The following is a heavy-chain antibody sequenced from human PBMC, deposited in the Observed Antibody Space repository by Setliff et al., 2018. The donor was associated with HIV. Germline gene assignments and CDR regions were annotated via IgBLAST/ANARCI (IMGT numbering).Heavy chain of an antibody. CDR2: INHSESP. V-gene: IGHV4-34*01. Sequence: PSETLSLTCAVYGGSFSGFYWSWIRQPPGKGLEWIGEINHSESPNYNPSLKSRVTISVDTSKKQFSLKLSSVSAADTAVYYCARGGGITWRSYSFDYWGQGTLVTVPQ. D-gene: IGHD3-10*01. CDR1: GGSFSGFY. CDR3: ARGGGITWRSYSFDY. J-gene: IGHJ4*02.